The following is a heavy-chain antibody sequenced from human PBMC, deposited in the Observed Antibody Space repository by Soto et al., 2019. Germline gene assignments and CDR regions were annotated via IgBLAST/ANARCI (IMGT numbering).Heavy chain of an antibody. D-gene: IGHD1-1*01. V-gene: IGHV3-23*01. CDR3: AKFEGVPLEAWYLDF. J-gene: IGHJ2*01. Sequence: EVQLLDSGGGLVQPGGSLRLSCAASGFTFSAYAMGWVRQSPGKGLEWVSTIHDDGSATHYADSVKSRFTISRDDSKNTLYAQMNSLRADDTAVYYCAKFEGVPLEAWYLDFWGRGTLVTVSS. CDR2: IHDDGSAT. CDR1: GFTFSAYA.